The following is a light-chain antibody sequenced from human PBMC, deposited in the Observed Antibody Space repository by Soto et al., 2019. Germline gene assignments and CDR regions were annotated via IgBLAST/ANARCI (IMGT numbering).Light chain of an antibody. Sequence: QSVLTQPPSASGTPGQRVTSSCSGSSSNIGSNTVNWYQQLPGTAPKLLIYSNNQRPSGVPDRFSGSKSGTSGSLAISGLQSEDEADYYCAAWDDSLNGVVFGEGTKLTLL. CDR2: SNN. J-gene: IGLJ2*01. CDR1: SSNIGSNT. V-gene: IGLV1-44*01. CDR3: AAWDDSLNGVV.